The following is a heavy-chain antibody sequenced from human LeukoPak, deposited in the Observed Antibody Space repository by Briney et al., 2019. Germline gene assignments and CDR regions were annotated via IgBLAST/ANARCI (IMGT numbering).Heavy chain of an antibody. V-gene: IGHV4-4*02. CDR2: IYHSGST. J-gene: IGHJ4*02. CDR3: GVGRYGAGDY. D-gene: IGHD4-17*01. CDR1: GGSISSSNW. Sequence: NPSGTLSLTCAVSGGSISSSNWWSWVRQPPGKGLEWIGEIYHSGSTNYNPSLKSRVTISVAKSKNQFSLKLSSVTDADTAVYYCGVGRYGAGDYWGQGTLVTVSS.